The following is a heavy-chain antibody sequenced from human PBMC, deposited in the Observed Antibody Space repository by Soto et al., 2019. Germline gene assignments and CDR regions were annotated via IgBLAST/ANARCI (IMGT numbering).Heavy chain of an antibody. V-gene: IGHV1-18*01. CDR3: ARGCIAVTTHLSY. CDR1: GYTFNTYG. Sequence: ASVKVSCKASGYTFNTYGITWVRQAPGQGLEWMGWINPYNGNTKLAQKLQDRVTMTTATSTSTAYMELASLRSDDTAVYYCARGCIAVTTHLSYWGQGTLVTVSS. CDR2: INPYNGNT. D-gene: IGHD4-17*01. J-gene: IGHJ4*02.